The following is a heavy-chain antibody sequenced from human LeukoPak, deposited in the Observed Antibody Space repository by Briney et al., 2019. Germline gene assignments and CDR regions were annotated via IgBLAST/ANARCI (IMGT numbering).Heavy chain of an antibody. CDR3: AKFNSSGYYRAPLDY. J-gene: IGHJ4*02. D-gene: IGHD3-22*01. CDR2: ISGSGGST. V-gene: IGHV3-23*01. CDR1: GFTFSSYA. Sequence: GGSLRLSCAASGFTFSSYAMSWVRQAPGKGLEWVSAISGSGGSTYYADSVKGRFTISRDSSKNTLYLQMNSLRAEDTAVYYCAKFNSSGYYRAPLDYWGQGTLVTVSS.